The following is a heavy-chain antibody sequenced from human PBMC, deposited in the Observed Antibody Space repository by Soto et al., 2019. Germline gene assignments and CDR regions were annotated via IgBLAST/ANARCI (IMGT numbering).Heavy chain of an antibody. CDR2: ISYDGSNK. Sequence: PGGSLRLSCAASGFTFKNYAMHWVRQAPGKGLEWVAVISYDGSNKYYADSVKGRFTISRDNSKNTLYLQMNSLRAEDTAVYYCARASSGWLLYYFDYWGQGTLVTVSS. D-gene: IGHD6-19*01. J-gene: IGHJ4*02. CDR1: GFTFKNYA. CDR3: ARASSGWLLYYFDY. V-gene: IGHV3-30-3*01.